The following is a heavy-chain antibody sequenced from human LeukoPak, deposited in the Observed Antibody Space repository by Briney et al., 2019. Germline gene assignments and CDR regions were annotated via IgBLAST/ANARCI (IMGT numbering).Heavy chain of an antibody. Sequence: GESLQISCKGSGYSFTKYWIGWVRQMPGKGLEWMGIIFPGDSDTRYSPSFQGQVTISADKSIGTAYLQWSSLQASDTAMHYCARQRGTYSAYDQPYWGQGTLVTVSS. CDR1: GYSFTKYW. J-gene: IGHJ4*02. D-gene: IGHD5-12*01. CDR3: ARQRGTYSAYDQPY. CDR2: IFPGDSDT. V-gene: IGHV5-51*01.